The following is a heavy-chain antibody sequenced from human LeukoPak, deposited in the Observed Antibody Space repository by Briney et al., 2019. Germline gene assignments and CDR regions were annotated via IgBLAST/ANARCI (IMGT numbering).Heavy chain of an antibody. D-gene: IGHD1-26*01. V-gene: IGHV3-21*01. J-gene: IGHJ4*02. CDR3: AKVARNRIVGATIDY. Sequence: GGSLRLSCAASGFTFSSYSMNWVRQAPGKGLEWVSSISSSSSYIYYADSVKGRFTISRDNAKNSLYLQMNSLRAEDTAVYYCAKVARNRIVGATIDYWGQGTLVTVSS. CDR1: GFTFSSYS. CDR2: ISSSSSYI.